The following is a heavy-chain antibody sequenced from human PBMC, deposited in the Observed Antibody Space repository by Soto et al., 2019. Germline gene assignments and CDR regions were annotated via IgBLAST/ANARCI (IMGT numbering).Heavy chain of an antibody. D-gene: IGHD2-15*01. CDR1: GGTFSSYT. Sequence: QVQLVQSGAEVKKPGSSVKVSCKASGGTFSSYTISWVRQAPGQGLEWMGRIIPILGIANYAQKFQGRVTITADNSTSTVYMELSSLRSEDTAVYYCVSLCSGGSCDPDYWGQGTLVTVSS. CDR3: VSLCSGGSCDPDY. CDR2: IIPILGIA. V-gene: IGHV1-69*02. J-gene: IGHJ4*02.